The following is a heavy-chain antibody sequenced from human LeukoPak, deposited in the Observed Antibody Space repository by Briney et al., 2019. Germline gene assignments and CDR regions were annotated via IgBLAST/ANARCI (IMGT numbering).Heavy chain of an antibody. CDR1: GGTFSSYA. V-gene: IGHV1-69*13. Sequence: GASVKVSCKASGGTFSSYAISWVRQAPGQGLEWMGGIIPIFGTANYAQKFQGRVTITADESTSTAYMELSSLRSEDTAVYYCARVEVRGVTNYYYGMDVWGKGTTVTVSS. CDR2: IIPIFGTA. J-gene: IGHJ6*04. D-gene: IGHD3-10*01. CDR3: ARVEVRGVTNYYYGMDV.